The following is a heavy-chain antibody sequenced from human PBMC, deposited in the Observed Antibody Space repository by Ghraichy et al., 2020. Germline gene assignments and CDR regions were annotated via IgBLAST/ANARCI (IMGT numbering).Heavy chain of an antibody. V-gene: IGHV3-7*01. CDR2: IKQDESEK. J-gene: IGHJ4*02. CDR3: ARAGEYYYDSSGYYTY. Sequence: GALRLSCAASGFTFSSHWMSWVRQAPGKGLEWVANIKQDESEKYYVDSVKGRFTISRDNAKNSLYLQMNSLRVEDTAVYYCARAGEYYYDSSGYYTYWGQGTLVTVSS. D-gene: IGHD3-22*01. CDR1: GFTFSSHW.